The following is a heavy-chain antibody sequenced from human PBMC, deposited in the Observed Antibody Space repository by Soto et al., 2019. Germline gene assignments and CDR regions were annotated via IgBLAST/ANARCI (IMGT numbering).Heavy chain of an antibody. V-gene: IGHV5-51*01. D-gene: IGHD3-22*01. CDR3: ARWRYYYDSSGYYYYFDY. J-gene: IGHJ4*02. Sequence: GESLKISCNGSGYSFTSYWIGWVRQMPGKGLEWMGIIYPGDSDTRYSPSFQGQVTISADKSISTAYLQWSSLKASDTAMYYCARWRYYYDSSGYYYYFDYWGQGTLVTVSS. CDR1: GYSFTSYW. CDR2: IYPGDSDT.